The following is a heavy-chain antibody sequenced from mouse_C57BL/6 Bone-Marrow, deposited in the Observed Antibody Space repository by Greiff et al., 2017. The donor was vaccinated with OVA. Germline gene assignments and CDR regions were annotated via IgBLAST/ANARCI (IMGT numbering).Heavy chain of an antibody. CDR1: GYTFTDYN. J-gene: IGHJ1*03. D-gene: IGHD2-1*01. V-gene: IGHV1-18*01. CDR2: INPNNGGT. CDR3: ARSGGNLLEYFDV. Sequence: VQLKQSGPELVKPGASVKIPCKASGYTFTDYNMDWVKQSHGKSLEWIGDINPNNGGTIYNQKFKGKATLTVDKSSSTAYMELRSLTSEDTAVYYCARSGGNLLEYFDVWGTGTTVTVSS.